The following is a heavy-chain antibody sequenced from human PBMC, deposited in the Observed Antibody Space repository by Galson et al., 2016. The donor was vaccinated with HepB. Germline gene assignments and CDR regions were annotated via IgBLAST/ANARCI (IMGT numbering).Heavy chain of an antibody. V-gene: IGHV3-21*01. CDR1: GFTFSSYS. J-gene: IGHJ4*02. Sequence: SLRLSCAASGFTFSSYSMHWVRQAPGKGLEWVSSISYSSSYMPYADAVKGRFTISRDNAKNSLYLQMNSLGAEDTAVYFCARDRGGGAPELVIFDYWGQGTLVTVSS. D-gene: IGHD3-16*01. CDR3: ARDRGGGAPELVIFDY. CDR2: ISYSSSYM.